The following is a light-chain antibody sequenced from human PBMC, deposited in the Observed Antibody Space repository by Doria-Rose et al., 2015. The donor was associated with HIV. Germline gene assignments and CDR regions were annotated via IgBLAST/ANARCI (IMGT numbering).Light chain of an antibody. CDR1: QSFSSTY. CDR2: DGS. J-gene: IGKJ1*01. Sequence: TQSPGTLSLSPGERATLSCMARQSFSSTYLAWYQQIPGQAPSLLIYDGSTRATGIPDRFSASGSGTDFTLTINRLEPEDFALYYCHQYGTSWTFGQGTKVEI. V-gene: IGKV3-20*01. CDR3: HQYGTSWT.